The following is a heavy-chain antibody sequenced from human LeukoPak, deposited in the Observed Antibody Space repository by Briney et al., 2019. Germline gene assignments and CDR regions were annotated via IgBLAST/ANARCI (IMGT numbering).Heavy chain of an antibody. J-gene: IGHJ2*01. CDR1: GGSISSSNYY. CDR3: ARLYYYDSSGYLWYFDL. D-gene: IGHD3-22*01. V-gene: IGHV4-39*01. CDR2: IYYSGST. Sequence: PSETLSLTCAVSGGSISSSNYYWGWIRQPPGKGLDWIGSIYYSGSTYYNPSLKSRVTTSVDTSKNQFSLKLSSVTAADTAVYYCARLYYYDSSGYLWYFDLWGRGTLVTVSS.